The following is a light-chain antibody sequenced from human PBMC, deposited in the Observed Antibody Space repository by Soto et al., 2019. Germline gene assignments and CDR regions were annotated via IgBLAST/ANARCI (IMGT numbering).Light chain of an antibody. CDR1: QSISSW. Sequence: DIQMTQSPSTLSASVGDRVTITCRASQSISSWLAWYQQKPGKAPKLLIYDASSLESGVPSRFSGSGSGTEFTLTISSLQPDDFATYYGQQYNSYFLFGQGTKLEIK. CDR2: DAS. CDR3: QQYNSYFL. V-gene: IGKV1-5*01. J-gene: IGKJ2*01.